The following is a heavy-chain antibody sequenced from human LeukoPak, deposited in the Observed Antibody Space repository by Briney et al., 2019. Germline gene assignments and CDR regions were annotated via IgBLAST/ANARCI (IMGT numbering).Heavy chain of an antibody. J-gene: IGHJ5*02. CDR1: GFNSSNYW. V-gene: IGHV3-74*01. CDR2: IDSDGSST. D-gene: IGHD3-16*01. Sequence: GGSLRISCAASGFNSSNYWMHWVRQGPGKGLVWVSRIDSDGSSTNYADSVKGRFTISRDSAKNTLYLQMNSLRAEDTAVYYCARGGGSYGWFDPWGQGTLVTVSS. CDR3: ARGGGSYGWFDP.